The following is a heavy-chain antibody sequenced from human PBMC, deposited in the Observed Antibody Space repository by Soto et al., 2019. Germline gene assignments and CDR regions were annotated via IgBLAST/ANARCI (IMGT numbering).Heavy chain of an antibody. J-gene: IGHJ4*02. D-gene: IGHD6-19*01. V-gene: IGHV3-23*01. Sequence: GSLRLSSAASGXPCSSYSISWVRQAPGKGLEWVSAIIGSGGSKYYADSVKGRFTISRDNSKNTLYLKMNSLIADDTAVYYCAKLDSSGWYVYWGQGTLGTVSS. CDR1: GXPCSSYS. CDR3: AKLDSSGWYVY. CDR2: IIGSGGSK.